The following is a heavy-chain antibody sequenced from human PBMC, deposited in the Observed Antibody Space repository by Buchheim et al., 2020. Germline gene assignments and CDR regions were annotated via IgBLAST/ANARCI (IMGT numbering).Heavy chain of an antibody. Sequence: EVQLVESGGGLVKQGRYLRIYCTASGFTFGDYAMSWFRQAPGKGLEWVGFIRSEASGGTTEYAASVKGRFPISSDDSTSIDYLQMNSLKTEDTAGYYCTREVLDWARSGWWGQGTL. CDR3: TREVLDWARSGW. CDR2: IRSEASGGTT. V-gene: IGHV3-49*05. D-gene: IGHD3-9*01. CDR1: GFTFGDYA. J-gene: IGHJ4*02.